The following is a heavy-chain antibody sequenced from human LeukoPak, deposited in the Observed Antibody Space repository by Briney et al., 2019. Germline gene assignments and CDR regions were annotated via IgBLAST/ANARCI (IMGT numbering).Heavy chain of an antibody. CDR2: ISYTGTT. CDR1: GGSINGYS. Sequence: SETLSLTCSVSGGSINGYSWTWIRQPPGMRLEWVGHISYTGTTNYNPSLTTRVAISVDTSRNQFSLKLTSVTAADTGMYFCARLGGNWNSPGRDYWGQGTLVTVSS. J-gene: IGHJ4*02. V-gene: IGHV4-59*08. D-gene: IGHD3-10*01. CDR3: ARLGGNWNSPGRDY.